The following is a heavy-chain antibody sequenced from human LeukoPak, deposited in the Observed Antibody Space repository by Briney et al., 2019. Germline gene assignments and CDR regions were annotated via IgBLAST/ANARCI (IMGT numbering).Heavy chain of an antibody. J-gene: IGHJ4*02. Sequence: ASVKVSCKASGYTFTGYYMHWVRQAPGQGLEWMGWINPNSGGTNYAQKFQGRVTMTRDTSISTAYMELSRLRSDDTAVYYCANHNWNYGYFDYWGQGTLVTVSS. V-gene: IGHV1-2*02. CDR2: INPNSGGT. D-gene: IGHD1-7*01. CDR3: ANHNWNYGYFDY. CDR1: GYTFTGYY.